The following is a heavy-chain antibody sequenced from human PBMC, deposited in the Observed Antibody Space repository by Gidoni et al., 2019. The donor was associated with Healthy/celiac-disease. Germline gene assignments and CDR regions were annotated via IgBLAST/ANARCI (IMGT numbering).Heavy chain of an antibody. D-gene: IGHD1-1*01. CDR1: GFTFSSYG. CDR3: ARDGGTTGTIGDAFDI. Sequence: QVQLVESGGGVVQPGRSLRLSCAASGFTFSSYGMHWVRQAPDKGLEWVAVIWYDGSNKYYADSVKGRFTISRDNSKNTLYLQMNSLRAEDTAVYYCARDGGTTGTIGDAFDIWGQGTMVTVSS. CDR2: IWYDGSNK. V-gene: IGHV3-33*01. J-gene: IGHJ3*02.